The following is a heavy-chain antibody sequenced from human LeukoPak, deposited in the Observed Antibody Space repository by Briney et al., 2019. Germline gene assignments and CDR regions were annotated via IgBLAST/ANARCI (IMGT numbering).Heavy chain of an antibody. D-gene: IGHD6-19*01. CDR2: IYYSGAN. CDR1: GGSMSSRSYY. Sequence: SETLSLTCTVSGGSMSSRSYYWGWIRQSPGKGLEWIGSIYYSGANHYNPSLRSRVTMSVDTSKTQFSVKLTSVPATDTAVYYCVRVRGYWLVRGYLDYWGQGTQVTVSS. CDR3: VRVRGYWLVRGYLDY. V-gene: IGHV4-39*02. J-gene: IGHJ4*02.